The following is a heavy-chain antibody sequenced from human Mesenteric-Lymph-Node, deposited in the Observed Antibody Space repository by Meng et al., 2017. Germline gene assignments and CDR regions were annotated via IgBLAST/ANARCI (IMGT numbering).Heavy chain of an antibody. D-gene: IGHD3-10*01. J-gene: IGHJ4*02. CDR2: IYYSGST. V-gene: IGHV4-31*03. Sequence: QGQRQEAGPGLVKPYQTLSLTCTVSGGSVSSGGYYWTWIRQHPGKGLEWFGHIYYSGSTFYNPSLKSRVTISLDTSKNQFSLNLTSVTAADTAVYYCARGGGPRAYYFDYWGQGTLVTVSS. CDR3: ARGGGPRAYYFDY. CDR1: GGSVSSGGYY.